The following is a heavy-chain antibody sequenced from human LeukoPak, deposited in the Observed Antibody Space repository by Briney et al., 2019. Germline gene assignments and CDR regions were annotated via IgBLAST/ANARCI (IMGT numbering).Heavy chain of an antibody. CDR3: ARDSYDSSGYYYGGWFDP. CDR1: SASISDSRHY. Sequence: SETLSLTCTVSSASISDSRHYWGWIRQPPGKGLEWIGSIYYSGSTYYNPSLKSRVTISVDTSKNQFSLKLSSVTAADTAVYYCARDSYDSSGYYYGGWFDPWGQGTLVTVSS. V-gene: IGHV4-39*07. J-gene: IGHJ5*02. CDR2: IYYSGST. D-gene: IGHD3-22*01.